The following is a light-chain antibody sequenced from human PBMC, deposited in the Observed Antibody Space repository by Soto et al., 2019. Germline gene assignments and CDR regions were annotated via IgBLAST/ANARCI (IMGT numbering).Light chain of an antibody. CDR1: SSNIGAGYD. J-gene: IGLJ3*02. CDR3: QSYESSLSGWV. V-gene: IGLV1-40*01. CDR2: ANN. Sequence: QLVLTQPPSVSGAPGQRVTISCTGSSSNIGAGYDVHWYQHLPGTAPKLLIYANNNRPSGVPDRFSGSKSGTSASLAITGLQAEDEADYYCQSYESSLSGWVFGGGTKLTVL.